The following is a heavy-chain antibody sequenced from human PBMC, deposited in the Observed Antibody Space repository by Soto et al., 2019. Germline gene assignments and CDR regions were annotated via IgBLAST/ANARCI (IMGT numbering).Heavy chain of an antibody. CDR1: GFTFSSYW. Sequence: GGSLRLSCAASGFTFSSYWMSWVRQAPGKGLEWVANIKQDGSEKYYVDSVKGRFTISRDNAKNSLYLQMNSLIAEDAAVYCCAGYSSSWYGFDIWGRGTMVTVS. CDR3: AGYSSSWYGFDI. CDR2: IKQDGSEK. J-gene: IGHJ3*02. D-gene: IGHD6-13*01. V-gene: IGHV3-7*01.